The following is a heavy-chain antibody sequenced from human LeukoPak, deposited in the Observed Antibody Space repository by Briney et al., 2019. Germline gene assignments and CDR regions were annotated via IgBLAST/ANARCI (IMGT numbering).Heavy chain of an antibody. J-gene: IGHJ4*02. CDR2: IYSGGST. CDR1: GFTVSSNY. CDR3: ARGGGNSYAPVDY. D-gene: IGHD5-18*01. V-gene: IGHV3-66*01. Sequence: PGGSLRLSCAASGFTVSSNYMSWVRQAPGKGLEWVSVIYSGGSTYYADSVKGRFTISRDNAKNTLFLQMNSLRAEDTAVYYCARGGGNSYAPVDYWGQGTLVTVSS.